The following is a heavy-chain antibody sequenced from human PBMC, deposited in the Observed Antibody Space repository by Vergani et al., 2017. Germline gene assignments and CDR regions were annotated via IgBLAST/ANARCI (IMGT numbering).Heavy chain of an antibody. CDR1: GGSISSYY. J-gene: IGHJ4*02. CDR2: IYYSVST. CDR3: ALLLYSSSWYEDY. D-gene: IGHD6-13*01. Sequence: QVQLQESGPGLVKPSETLSLTCTVSGGSISSYYWSWIRQPPGKGLEWIGYIYYSVSTHYNPSLKSRVPISVDTSKNKFSLKLSSVTAADTAVYYCALLLYSSSWYEDYWGQGTLVTVSS. V-gene: IGHV4-59*01.